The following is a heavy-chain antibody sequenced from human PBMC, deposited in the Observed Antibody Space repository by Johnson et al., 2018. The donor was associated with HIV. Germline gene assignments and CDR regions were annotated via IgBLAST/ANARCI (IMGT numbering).Heavy chain of an antibody. Sequence: QMQLVESGGGVVQPGRSLRLSCAASGFTFSSYGMHWVRQAPGKGLEWVAVISYDGSNKYYADSVKGRFTISRDNSKNTLYLQMNSLRAEDTAVYYCARDPGYSSFDIWGQGAMVIVSS. CDR2: ISYDGSNK. V-gene: IGHV3-30*03. CDR3: ARDPGYSSFDI. CDR1: GFTFSSYG. J-gene: IGHJ3*02. D-gene: IGHD6-13*01.